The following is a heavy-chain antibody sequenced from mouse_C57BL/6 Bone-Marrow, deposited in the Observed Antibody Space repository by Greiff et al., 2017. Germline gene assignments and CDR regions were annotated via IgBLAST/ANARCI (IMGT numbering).Heavy chain of an antibody. V-gene: IGHV1-69*01. CDR2: FDPSDSYT. J-gene: IGHJ2*01. CDR1: GYTFTSYW. CDR3: ARGYYYFDY. Sequence: VQLQQPGAELVMPGASVKLSCKTSGYTFTSYWMHWVKQRPGQGLEWIGEFDPSDSYTNYNQKFKGKSTLTVDKSSSTAYMQLSSLTSEDSAVYYCARGYYYFDYWGQGTTLTVSS. D-gene: IGHD2-3*01.